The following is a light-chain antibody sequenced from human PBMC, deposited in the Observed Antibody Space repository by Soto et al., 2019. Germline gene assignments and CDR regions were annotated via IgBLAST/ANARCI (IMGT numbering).Light chain of an antibody. CDR3: CSYAGSSTYV. CDR1: SSDVGSYNL. V-gene: IGLV2-23*02. Sequence: SVLPQAASLSGSPGQSITISCTGTSSDVGSYNLVSWYQQHLGKAPKLMIYEVSKRPSGVSNRFSGSKSGNTASLTISGLQAEDEADYYCCSYAGSSTYVFGTGTKVTVL. J-gene: IGLJ1*01. CDR2: EVS.